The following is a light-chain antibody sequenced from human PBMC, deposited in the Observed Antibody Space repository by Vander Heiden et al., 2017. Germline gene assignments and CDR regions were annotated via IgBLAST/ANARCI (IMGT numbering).Light chain of an antibody. Sequence: GEPASISCRSSQSLLHNNGYNYFDWFLQKPGQSPQLLIYMTFNRASGVPDRFSGSGSGTDFTLEISRVEAEDVGVYYCMQTLLAPYTFGQGTKLEIK. CDR2: MTF. V-gene: IGKV2-28*01. CDR1: QSLLHNNGYNY. J-gene: IGKJ2*01. CDR3: MQTLLAPYT.